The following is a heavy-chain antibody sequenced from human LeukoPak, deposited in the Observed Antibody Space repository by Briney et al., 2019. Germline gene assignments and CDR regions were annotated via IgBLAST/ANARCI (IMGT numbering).Heavy chain of an antibody. Sequence: GGSLRLSCAASGFTFSDYYMSWIRQAPGKGLEWVSFISPSGTIHYSDSVKGRFTISRDNAKNSVYLQMNSLRAEDTAVFYCCGYSGSSPAMWGQGTMVTVSS. D-gene: IGHD1-26*01. CDR2: ISPSGTI. CDR3: CGYSGSSPAM. CDR1: GFTFSDYY. J-gene: IGHJ3*01. V-gene: IGHV3-69-1*01.